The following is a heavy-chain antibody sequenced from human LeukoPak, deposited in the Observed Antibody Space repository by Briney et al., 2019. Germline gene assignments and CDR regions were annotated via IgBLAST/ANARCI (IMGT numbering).Heavy chain of an antibody. D-gene: IGHD2-2*02. CDR3: ATGYCSSTSCYNYYYYMDV. CDR1: GGTFSSYA. Sequence: SVKVSRKASGGTFSSYAISWVRQAPGQGLEWMGGIIPIFGTANYAQKFQGRVTITTDESTSTAYMELSSLRSEDTAVYYCATGYCSSTSCYNYYYYMDVWGKGTTVTVSS. CDR2: IIPIFGTA. V-gene: IGHV1-69*05. J-gene: IGHJ6*03.